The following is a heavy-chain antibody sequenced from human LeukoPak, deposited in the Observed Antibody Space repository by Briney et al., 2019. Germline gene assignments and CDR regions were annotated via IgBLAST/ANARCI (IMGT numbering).Heavy chain of an antibody. CDR1: GSSLSTSGVG. CDR3: AHSLWGSQRYFFDY. J-gene: IGHJ4*02. V-gene: IGHV2-5*02. Sequence: SGPTLVKPTETLTLTCTFSGSSLSTSGVGVGWIRQPPGKALEWLALIYWDADKRYSPSLKSRVTITKDTSKNQVVLTMTNMDPVDTATYYCAHSLWGSQRYFFDYWGQGTLVTVSS. CDR2: IYWDADK. D-gene: IGHD7-27*01.